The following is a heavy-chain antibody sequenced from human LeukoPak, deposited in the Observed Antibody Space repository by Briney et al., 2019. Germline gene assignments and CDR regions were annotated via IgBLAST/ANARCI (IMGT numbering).Heavy chain of an antibody. V-gene: IGHV4-34*01. CDR3: VRDRPGDYFDY. J-gene: IGHJ4*02. Sequence: SETLSLTCAVYGGSFSGYYWSWIRQPPGKGLEWIGEINHSGSTNYNPSLKSRVTISVDTSKNQFSLKLSSVTAADTAVYYCVRDRPGDYFDYWGQGTLVTVSS. CDR2: INHSGST. CDR1: GGSFSGYY. D-gene: IGHD2-8*02.